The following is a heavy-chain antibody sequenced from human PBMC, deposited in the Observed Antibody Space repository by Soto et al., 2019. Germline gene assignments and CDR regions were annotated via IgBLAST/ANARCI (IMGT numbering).Heavy chain of an antibody. Sequence: QLQLQESGPGLVKPSETLSLTCTVSTGSISSSSYYWGWIRQPPGKVLEWIGSIYYSGLTYYNPSLKSRVTISVDTSKNQFSLKLNSVTAADTAVYYCARPPTASLDAFEIWGQGTMVTVSS. CDR3: ARPPTASLDAFEI. V-gene: IGHV4-39*01. CDR2: IYYSGLT. CDR1: TGSISSSSYY. J-gene: IGHJ3*02.